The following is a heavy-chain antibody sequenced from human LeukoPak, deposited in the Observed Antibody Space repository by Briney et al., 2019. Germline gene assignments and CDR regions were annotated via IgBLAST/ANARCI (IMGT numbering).Heavy chain of an antibody. Sequence: SETLSLTCAVYGGSFSGYYWSWIRQPPGKGLEWIWEINHSGSTNYNPSLKSRVTISVDTSKNQFSLKLSSVTAADTAVYYCARGRAYGTMVRGAFDYWGQGTLVTVSS. CDR1: GGSFSGYY. J-gene: IGHJ4*02. CDR2: INHSGST. CDR3: ARGRAYGTMVRGAFDY. D-gene: IGHD3-10*01. V-gene: IGHV4-34*01.